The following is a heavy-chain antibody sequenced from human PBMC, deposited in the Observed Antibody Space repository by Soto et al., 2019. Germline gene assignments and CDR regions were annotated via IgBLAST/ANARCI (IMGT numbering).Heavy chain of an antibody. D-gene: IGHD6-6*01. V-gene: IGHV1-8*01. CDR3: ARLFEYSSSSFYYYYYYGVDV. J-gene: IGHJ6*02. CDR2: MNPNSGNT. CDR1: GYTFTSYD. Sequence: ASVKVSCKASGYTFTSYDINWVRQATGQGLEWMGWMNPNSGNTGYAQKFQGRVTMTRNTSISTAYMELSSLRSEDTAVYYCARLFEYSSSSFYYYYYYGVDVWGQGTTVTVSS.